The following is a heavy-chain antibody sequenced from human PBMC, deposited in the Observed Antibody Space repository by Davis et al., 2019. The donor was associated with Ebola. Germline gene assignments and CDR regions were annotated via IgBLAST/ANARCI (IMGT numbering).Heavy chain of an antibody. CDR1: EFTFTRYS. D-gene: IGHD3-22*01. V-gene: IGHV3-48*02. Sequence: GESLKISCAASEFTFTRYSMNWVRQAPGKGLEWVSYISSSSSTIYYADSVKGRFTISRDNAKNSLYLQMNSLRDEDTAVYFCARAGVNSYDSSGYYYDYWGQGTLVTVSS. CDR3: ARAGVNSYDSSGYYYDY. J-gene: IGHJ4*02. CDR2: ISSSSSTI.